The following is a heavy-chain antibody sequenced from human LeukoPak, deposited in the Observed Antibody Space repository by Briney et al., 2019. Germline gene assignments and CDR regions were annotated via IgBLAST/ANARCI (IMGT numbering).Heavy chain of an antibody. Sequence: GGSLRLSCAASGFTFSSYAMHWVRQAPGKGLEWVAVISYDRSNKYYADSVKGRFTISRDNSKNTLYLQMNSLRAEDTAVYYCARGGPLYYYDSSGYYATRDAFDIWGQGTMVTVSS. V-gene: IGHV3-30*04. CDR1: GFTFSSYA. D-gene: IGHD3-22*01. CDR2: ISYDRSNK. CDR3: ARGGPLYYYDSSGYYATRDAFDI. J-gene: IGHJ3*02.